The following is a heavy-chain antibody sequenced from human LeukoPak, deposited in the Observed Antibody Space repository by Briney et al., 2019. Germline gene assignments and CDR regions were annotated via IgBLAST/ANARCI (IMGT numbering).Heavy chain of an antibody. V-gene: IGHV4-59*01. D-gene: IGHD4-17*01. CDR3: ARDLPRDYGDYYYGMDV. Sequence: SETLSLTCTVSGGSISSYYWSWIRQPPGKGLEWIGYIYYSGSTNYNPSLKNRVTISVDTSKNQFSLKLSSVTAADTAVYYCARDLPRDYGDYYYGMDVWGQGTTVTVSS. CDR2: IYYSGST. CDR1: GGSISSYY. J-gene: IGHJ6*02.